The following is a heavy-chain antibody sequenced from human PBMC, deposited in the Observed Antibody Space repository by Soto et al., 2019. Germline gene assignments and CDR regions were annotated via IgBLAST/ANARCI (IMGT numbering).Heavy chain of an antibody. J-gene: IGHJ5*02. CDR3: ASLGRRFSGGSCYSA. D-gene: IGHD2-15*01. CDR1: GGTFSSYA. Sequence: QVQLVQSGAEVKKPGSSVKVSCKASGGTFSSYAISWVRQAPGQGLEWMGGIIPIFGTANYAQKFQGRVTITGAKSTSTAYLELGSLSSEDTAVYYCASLGRRFSGGSCYSAWGQGTLVPVSS. V-gene: IGHV1-69*14. CDR2: IIPIFGTA.